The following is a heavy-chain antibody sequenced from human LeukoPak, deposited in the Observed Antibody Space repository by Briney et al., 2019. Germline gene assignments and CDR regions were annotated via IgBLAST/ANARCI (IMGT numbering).Heavy chain of an antibody. Sequence: GGSLRLSCAASGFTFDDYAMHWVRQAPGKGPECVSLISWDGGSTYYADSVKGRFTISRDNSKNSLYLQMNSLRAEDTALYYCAKEGSGCSSTSCYRGGNWFGPWGQGTLVTVSS. D-gene: IGHD2-2*02. CDR3: AKEGSGCSSTSCYRGGNWFGP. CDR1: GFTFDDYA. J-gene: IGHJ5*02. V-gene: IGHV3-43D*04. CDR2: ISWDGGST.